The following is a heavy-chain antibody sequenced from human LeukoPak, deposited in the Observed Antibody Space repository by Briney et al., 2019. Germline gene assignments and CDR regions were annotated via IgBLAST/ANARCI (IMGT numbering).Heavy chain of an antibody. V-gene: IGHV3-48*01. CDR1: GFTFSSYS. CDR3: ARVGYSYGPYYYYYMDV. CDR2: ISSSSSTI. Sequence: PGGSLRLSCAASGFTFSSYSMNWVRQAPGKGLEWVSYISSSSSTIYYADSVKGRFTISRDNAKNSLYLQMNSLRAEDTAVYYCARVGYSYGPYYYYYMDVWGKGTTVTVSS. D-gene: IGHD5-18*01. J-gene: IGHJ6*03.